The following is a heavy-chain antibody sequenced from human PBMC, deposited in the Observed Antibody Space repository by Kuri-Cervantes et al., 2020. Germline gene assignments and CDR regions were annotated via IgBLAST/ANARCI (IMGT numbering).Heavy chain of an antibody. CDR3: ARDGGSGSLDYYYYMDV. J-gene: IGHJ6*03. V-gene: IGHV3-48*04. D-gene: IGHD3-10*01. Sequence: GESLKISCAASGFTFSNAWMSWVRQAPGKGLEWVSYISSSSSTIYYADSVKGRFTISRDNAKNSLYLQMNSLRAEDTAVYYCARDGGSGSLDYYYYMDVWGKGTTVTVSS. CDR1: GFTFSNAW. CDR2: ISSSSSTI.